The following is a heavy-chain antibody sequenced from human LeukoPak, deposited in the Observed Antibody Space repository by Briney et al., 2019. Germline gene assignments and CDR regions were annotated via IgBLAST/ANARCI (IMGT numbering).Heavy chain of an antibody. V-gene: IGHV3-21*01. CDR3: ASGPSVSTVSDY. CDR1: GFTFSSYS. Sequence: KSGESLRLSCAASGFTFSSYSMNWVRQAPAKGLERVASISSSSSYIYYANSVKGRFTISRDNAKNSLYLQMNSVRAEDTAVYYCASGPSVSTVSDYWGQGTLVTVSS. D-gene: IGHD5/OR15-5a*01. J-gene: IGHJ4*02. CDR2: ISSSSSYI.